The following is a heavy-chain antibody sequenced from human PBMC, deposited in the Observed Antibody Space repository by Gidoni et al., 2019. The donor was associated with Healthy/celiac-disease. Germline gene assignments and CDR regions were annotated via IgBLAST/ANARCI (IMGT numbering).Heavy chain of an antibody. CDR3: ARDIGGSFDY. V-gene: IGHV4-61*01. CDR1: GGSVSSGSYY. Sequence: QVQPQESGPGLVKPSETLSLTCTVSGGSVSSGSYYWSWIRQPPGKGLEWIGYIYYSGSTNYNPSLKSRVTISVDTSKNQFSLKLSSVTAADTAVYYCARDIGGSFDYWGQGTLVTVSS. J-gene: IGHJ4*02. D-gene: IGHD2-15*01. CDR2: IYYSGST.